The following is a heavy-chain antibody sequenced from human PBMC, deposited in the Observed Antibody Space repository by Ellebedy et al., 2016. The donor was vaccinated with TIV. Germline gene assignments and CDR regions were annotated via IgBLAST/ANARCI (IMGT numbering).Heavy chain of an antibody. Sequence: SQTLSLTCAVSGGSFSGYYWSWIRQPPRKGLEWIGEINHSGSTNYNPSLKSRVTISVDTSKNQYSLKLSSLTAADTAVYYFARGSSKSSGWYWSSGYYFDYWGQGTLVTVSS. CDR3: ARGSSKSSGWYWSSGYYFDY. J-gene: IGHJ4*02. CDR2: INHSGST. D-gene: IGHD6-19*01. V-gene: IGHV4-34*01. CDR1: GGSFSGYY.